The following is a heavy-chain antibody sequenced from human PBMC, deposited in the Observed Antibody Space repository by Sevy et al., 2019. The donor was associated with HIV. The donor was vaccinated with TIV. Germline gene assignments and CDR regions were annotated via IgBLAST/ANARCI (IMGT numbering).Heavy chain of an antibody. CDR1: GFTFSSYW. CDR2: IKQDGSEK. J-gene: IGHJ6*02. D-gene: IGHD3-3*01. V-gene: IGHV3-7*03. Sequence: GGSLRLSCAASGFTFSSYWMSWVRKAPGKGLEWVATIKQDGSEKYYVDSVKGRFTISRNKAKNTLYLKMNSLRAEDTALYYCAREREWSYYYYGMDVWGQGATVTVSS. CDR3: AREREWSYYYYGMDV.